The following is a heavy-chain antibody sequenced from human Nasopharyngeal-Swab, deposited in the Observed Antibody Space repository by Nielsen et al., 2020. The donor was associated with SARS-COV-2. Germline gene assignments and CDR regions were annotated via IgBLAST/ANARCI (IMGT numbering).Heavy chain of an antibody. CDR1: GFTFSSYE. V-gene: IGHV3-48*03. CDR3: ARSHTSITIFGVVTYYGMDV. J-gene: IGHJ6*02. CDR2: ISSSGSTI. D-gene: IGHD3-3*01. Sequence: GGSLRLSCAASGFTFSSYEMNWVRQAPGKGLEWVSYISSSGSTIYYADSVKGRFTISRDNAKNSLYPQMNSLRAEDTAVYYCARSHTSITIFGVVTYYGMDVWGQGTTVTVSS.